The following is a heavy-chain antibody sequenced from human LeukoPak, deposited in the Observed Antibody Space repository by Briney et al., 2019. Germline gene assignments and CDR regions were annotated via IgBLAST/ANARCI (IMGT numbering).Heavy chain of an antibody. V-gene: IGHV4-59*01. CDR3: ARGGLTDDAFDI. Sequence: TSETLSLTCTVSGGSISSYYWSWIRQPPGKGLEWIGYIYYSGSTNYNPSLKSRVTISVDTSKNQFSLKLSSVTAADTAVYYCARGGLTDDAFDIWGQGTMVTVSS. D-gene: IGHD2-8*02. CDR2: IYYSGST. J-gene: IGHJ3*02. CDR1: GGSISSYY.